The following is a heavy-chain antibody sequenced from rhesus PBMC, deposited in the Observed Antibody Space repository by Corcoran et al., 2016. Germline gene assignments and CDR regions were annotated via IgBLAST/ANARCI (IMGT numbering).Heavy chain of an antibody. Sequence: EVQLVESGGGLVQPGGSLRLSCAASGFTFSSYGMSWVRQAPGKGLEWFSYISNGGGSTYYADSVKGRFTISRDNSKNTLSLQMNSLRAEDTAVYYCAKPYGLDSWGQGVVVTVSS. CDR1: GFTFSSYG. CDR2: ISNGGGST. J-gene: IGHJ6*01. CDR3: AKPYGLDS. V-gene: IGHV3S5*01.